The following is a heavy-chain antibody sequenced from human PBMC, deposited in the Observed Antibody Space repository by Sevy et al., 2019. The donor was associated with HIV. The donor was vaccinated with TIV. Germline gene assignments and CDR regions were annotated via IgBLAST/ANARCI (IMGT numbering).Heavy chain of an antibody. V-gene: IGHV1-2*06. CDR3: ARIRYCSGGSCYSDFDY. CDR2: INPNSGGT. J-gene: IGHJ4*02. CDR1: GYTFTGYY. Sequence: VSVKVSCKASGYTFTGYYMHWVRQAPGQGLEWMGRINPNSGGTNYAQKFQGRVTMTRDTSISTAYMELSRLRSDDTAVYYCARIRYCSGGSCYSDFDYWGQGTLVTVSS. D-gene: IGHD2-15*01.